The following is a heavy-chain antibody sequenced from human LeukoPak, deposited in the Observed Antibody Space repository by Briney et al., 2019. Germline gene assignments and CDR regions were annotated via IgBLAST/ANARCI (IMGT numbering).Heavy chain of an antibody. CDR1: GSTFSNYG. V-gene: IGHV3-33*01. J-gene: IGHJ4*02. CDR3: ARGRSGYPPKYYFDY. D-gene: IGHD3-22*01. CDR2: MWYDGSNK. Sequence: GGSLRLSCAASGSTFSNYGMHWVRQAPGKGPEWVAVMWYDGSNKYYADSVKGRFTISRDNSKNTLYLQMNSLRVEDTAVYYCARGRSGYPPKYYFDYWGQGTLVTVSS.